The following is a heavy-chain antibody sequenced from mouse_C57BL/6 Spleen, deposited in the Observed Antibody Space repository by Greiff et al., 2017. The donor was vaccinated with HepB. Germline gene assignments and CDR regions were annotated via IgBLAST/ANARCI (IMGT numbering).Heavy chain of an antibody. CDR1: GYSITSGYY. D-gene: IGHD4-1*01. CDR2: ISYDGSN. Sequence: EVKLQESGPGLVKPSQSLSLTCSVTGYSITSGYYWHWIRQFPGNKLEWMGYISYDGSNNYNPSLKNRISITRDTSKNQFFLKLNSVTTEDTATYYCARAGYFDYWGQGTTLTVSS. J-gene: IGHJ2*01. CDR3: ARAGYFDY. V-gene: IGHV3-6*01.